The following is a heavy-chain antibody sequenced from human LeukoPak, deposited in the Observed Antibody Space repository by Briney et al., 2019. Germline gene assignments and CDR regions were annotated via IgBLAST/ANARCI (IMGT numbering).Heavy chain of an antibody. CDR3: ARYDFWSGDYLSTLDY. D-gene: IGHD3-3*01. J-gene: IGHJ4*02. CDR1: GFTFSSYG. CDR2: ISGSGGST. Sequence: GGSLRLSCAASGFTFSSYGMRWVRQAPGKGLEWVSAISGSGGSTYYADSVKGRFTISRDNSKNTLYLQMNSLRAEDTAVYYCARYDFWSGDYLSTLDYWGQGTLVTVSS. V-gene: IGHV3-23*01.